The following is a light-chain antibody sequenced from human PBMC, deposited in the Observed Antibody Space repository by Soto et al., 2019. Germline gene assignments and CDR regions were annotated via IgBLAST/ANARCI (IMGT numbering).Light chain of an antibody. CDR2: EAS. CDR1: QSISGW. CDR3: QQYYSDWT. Sequence: DIQMTQSPSTLSASVGDRVTITCRASQSISGWLAWYQQKPGTAPKLLIYEASNLESGVPSRFSGSGSGTEITLTFSSMQPDDFATYYCQQYYSDWTFGPGTKVEIK. V-gene: IGKV1-5*01. J-gene: IGKJ1*01.